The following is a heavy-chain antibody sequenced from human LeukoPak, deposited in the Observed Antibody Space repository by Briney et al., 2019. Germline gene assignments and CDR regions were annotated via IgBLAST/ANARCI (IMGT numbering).Heavy chain of an antibody. CDR2: INWNSDNI. Sequence: PGGSLRLSCAASGFTFNDHAMYWVRQAPGKGLEWVSGINWNSDNIRYADSVKGRFTISRDDAKKSLFLQMNSLRTEDTALYYCARASYYYDTTGLGAVDIWGQGTMVTVSS. D-gene: IGHD3-22*01. V-gene: IGHV3-9*01. CDR1: GFTFNDHA. CDR3: ARASYYYDTTGLGAVDI. J-gene: IGHJ3*02.